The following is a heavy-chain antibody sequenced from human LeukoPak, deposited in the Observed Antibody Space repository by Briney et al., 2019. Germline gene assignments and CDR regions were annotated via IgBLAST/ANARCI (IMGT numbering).Heavy chain of an antibody. CDR2: IRGSGGST. D-gene: IGHD6-6*01. V-gene: IGHV3-23*01. CDR1: GFTFSSYA. CDR3: AKRELVLGSGRYFDY. Sequence: GGSLRLSCAPSGFTFSSYAMRWVRQAPGKGLEWVSAIRGSGGSTYYADSVKGRFTISRDNSKNTLYLQMNSLRAEDTAVYYCAKRELVLGSGRYFDYWGQGTLVTVSS. J-gene: IGHJ4*02.